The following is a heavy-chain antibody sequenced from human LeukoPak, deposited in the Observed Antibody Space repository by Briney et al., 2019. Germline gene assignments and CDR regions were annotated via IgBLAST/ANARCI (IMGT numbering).Heavy chain of an antibody. J-gene: IGHJ4*02. V-gene: IGHV4-59*01. CDR2: IYYSGST. D-gene: IGHD6-6*01. CDR1: GGSISGYY. CDR3: ARRHVEYSSSSDPYYFDY. Sequence: PSETLSLTCTVSGGSISGYYWSWIRQPPGKGLEWIGYIYYSGSTNYNPSLKSRVTISVDKSKNQFSLKLSSVTAADTAVYYCARRHVEYSSSSDPYYFDYWGQGTLVTVSS.